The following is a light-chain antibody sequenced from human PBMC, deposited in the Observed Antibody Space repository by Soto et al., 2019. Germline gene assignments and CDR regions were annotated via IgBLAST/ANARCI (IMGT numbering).Light chain of an antibody. CDR2: DAS. CDR3: QQRSDWPST. CDR1: QSVSSY. Sequence: EIVLTQSPVTLSLSPGERATLSCRASQSVSSYLAWYQQKPGQAPRLLIFDASNRATGITARFSGSGSGTDFTLTISSLEPEDFAVYYCQQRSDWPSTFGGGTKVEIK. V-gene: IGKV3-11*01. J-gene: IGKJ4*01.